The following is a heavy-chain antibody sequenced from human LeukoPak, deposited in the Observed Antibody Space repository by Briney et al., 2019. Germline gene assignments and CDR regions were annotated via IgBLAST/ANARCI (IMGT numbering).Heavy chain of an antibody. D-gene: IGHD3-22*01. CDR3: ARVEYYYDSSEYYQNLFDY. CDR1: GYAFTKYW. V-gene: IGHV5-51*01. J-gene: IGHJ4*02. CDR2: IFPGDSDI. Sequence: GESLKISCKGSGYAFTKYWIGWVRQKAGKGLEWMGIIFPGDSDIRYSPSFQGQVTISADKSISTAYLHWSSLKASDTAMYYCARVEYYYDSSEYYQNLFDYWGQGTLVTVSS.